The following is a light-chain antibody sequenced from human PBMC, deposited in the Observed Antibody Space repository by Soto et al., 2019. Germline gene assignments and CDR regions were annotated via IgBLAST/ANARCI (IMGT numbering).Light chain of an antibody. Sequence: QSVLTQPPSASGSPGQSVTISCTGANSDVGSYNFVSWYQQHPGKAPKLLIYEITKRPSGVPDRFSGSKSGNTASLTVSGLQAEDEAVYYCSSYTTSSTYVFGTGTKVTVL. CDR3: SSYTTSSTYV. CDR2: EIT. V-gene: IGLV2-8*01. J-gene: IGLJ1*01. CDR1: NSDVGSYNF.